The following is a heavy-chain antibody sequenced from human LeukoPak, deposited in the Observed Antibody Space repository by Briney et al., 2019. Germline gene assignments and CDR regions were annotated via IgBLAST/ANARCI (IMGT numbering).Heavy chain of an antibody. D-gene: IGHD3-3*01. CDR3: ARDRWREGSVDY. CDR1: GFTFSNYW. V-gene: IGHV3-74*01. Sequence: AGGSLRLSCAASGFTFSNYWMHWVPQSPGKGLVWVSRINSDGTGTTYADSVKGRFTISRDNAKNTLYLQMNSLRAEDTAVYYCARDRWREGSVDYWGQGTLVTVSS. CDR2: INSDGTGT. J-gene: IGHJ4*02.